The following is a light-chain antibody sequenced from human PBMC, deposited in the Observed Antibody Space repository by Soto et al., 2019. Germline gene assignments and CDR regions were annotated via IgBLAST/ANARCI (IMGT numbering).Light chain of an antibody. CDR2: DNN. Sequence: SVLTQPPSASGTPGQRVTISCSGSSSNIGSSNVNWYQQLPGTAPKLLIYDNNKRPSGIPDRFSGSKSGTSATLGITGLQTGDEADYYCGTWDSSLSAVVFGGGNKVTVL. CDR1: SSNIGSSN. V-gene: IGLV1-51*01. J-gene: IGLJ2*01. CDR3: GTWDSSLSAVV.